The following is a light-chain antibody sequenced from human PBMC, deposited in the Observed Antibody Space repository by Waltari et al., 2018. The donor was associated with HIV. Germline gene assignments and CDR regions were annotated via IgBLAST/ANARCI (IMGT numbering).Light chain of an antibody. Sequence: EIVMTQSPATLSLSPGERATLSCRASQSISSKLAWYQQKPGQPPRLLIYNASTRVAGIPARFSGSGSGTEFTLTISSLQSEDFAVYYCQQYNNWPPITFGGGTKVEIK. CDR2: NAS. CDR3: QQYNNWPPIT. CDR1: QSISSK. J-gene: IGKJ4*01. V-gene: IGKV3-15*01.